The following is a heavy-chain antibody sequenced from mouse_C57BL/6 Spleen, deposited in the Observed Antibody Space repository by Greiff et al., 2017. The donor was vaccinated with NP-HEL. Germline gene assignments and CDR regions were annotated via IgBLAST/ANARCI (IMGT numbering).Heavy chain of an antibody. V-gene: IGHV1-15*01. Sequence: VQLQESGAELVRPGASVTLSCKASGYTFTDYEMHWVKQTPVHGLEWIGAIDPETGGTAYNQKFKGKAILTADKSSSTAYMELRSLTSEDSAVYYCTRVPSPPTTVVADWYFDVWGTGTTVTVSS. J-gene: IGHJ1*03. CDR3: TRVPSPPTTVVADWYFDV. CDR1: GYTFTDYE. D-gene: IGHD1-1*01. CDR2: IDPETGGT.